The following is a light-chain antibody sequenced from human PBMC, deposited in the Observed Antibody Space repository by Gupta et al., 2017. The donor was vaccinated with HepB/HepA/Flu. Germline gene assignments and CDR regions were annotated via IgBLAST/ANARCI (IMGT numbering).Light chain of an antibody. CDR1: TGAVTSDYY. CDR2: GAT. CDR3: LLYDGGAQV. J-gene: IGLJ3*02. Sequence: QTVVTQEPSLPVSPGGPVTLTCASSTGAVTSDYYPNWFQQKPGQAHRALIDGATNRHAGTHARFAGYLRGGKAALTLAKVQHEDEAEYYCLLYDGGAQVFGGGTRVTVL. V-gene: IGLV7-43*01.